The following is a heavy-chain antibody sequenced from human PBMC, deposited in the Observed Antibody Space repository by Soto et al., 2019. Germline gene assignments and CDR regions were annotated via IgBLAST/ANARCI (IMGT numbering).Heavy chain of an antibody. J-gene: IGHJ5*02. CDR1: GFTFDDYG. CDR2: INWNGGST. D-gene: IGHD2-15*01. Sequence: ESGGGVVRPGGSLRLSCAASGFTFDDYGMSWVRQAPGKGLEWVSGINWNGGSTGYADSVKGRFTISRDNAKNSLYLQMNSLRAEDTALYYCARDLGYCSGGSCYSGEYNWFDPWGQGTLVTVSS. V-gene: IGHV3-20*04. CDR3: ARDLGYCSGGSCYSGEYNWFDP.